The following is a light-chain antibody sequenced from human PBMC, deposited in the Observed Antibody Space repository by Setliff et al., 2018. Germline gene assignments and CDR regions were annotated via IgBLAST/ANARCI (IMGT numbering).Light chain of an antibody. CDR3: ATWDDSLNVVV. J-gene: IGLJ3*02. CDR2: STH. CDR1: SSDVGGYNY. V-gene: IGLV2-14*03. Sequence: QSVLTQPAAVSGSPGQSITISCAGTSSDVGGYNYVSWYQQHPGKAPKLIIYSTHQRPSGVPDRFSGSNSGTSASLAISGLQSEDESDYYCATWDDSLNVVVFGGGTQLTVL.